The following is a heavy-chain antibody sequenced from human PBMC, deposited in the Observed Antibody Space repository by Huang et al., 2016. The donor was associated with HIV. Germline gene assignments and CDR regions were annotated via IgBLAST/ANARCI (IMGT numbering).Heavy chain of an antibody. CDR1: GVSISTHY. V-gene: IGHV4-59*11. J-gene: IGHJ4*02. Sequence: QVQLQESGPGLVKPSETLSLTCTVSGVSISTHYWSWIRQPPGKGLEWIGSIDYSGRSNYSPSMKSRVTILLATVKNQFSLMVNSVTAADTAMYYCARDHHDFWRGYRRMYFFDHWGQGTLVTVSS. CDR2: IDYSGRS. CDR3: ARDHHDFWRGYRRMYFFDH. D-gene: IGHD3-3*01.